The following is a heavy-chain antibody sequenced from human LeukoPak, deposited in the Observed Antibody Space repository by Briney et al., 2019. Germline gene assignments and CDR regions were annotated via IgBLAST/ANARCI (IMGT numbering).Heavy chain of an antibody. J-gene: IGHJ4*02. D-gene: IGHD3-22*01. V-gene: IGHV4-59*01. CDR2: IYYSGST. Sequence: SETLSLTCTVSGGSISSYYWSWIRQPPGKGLEWIGYIYYSGSTNYNPSLKSRVTISVDTSKNQFSLKLSPVTAADTAVYYCARSSYDSSGYYSHLDYWGQGTLVTVSS. CDR3: ARSSYDSSGYYSHLDY. CDR1: GGSISSYY.